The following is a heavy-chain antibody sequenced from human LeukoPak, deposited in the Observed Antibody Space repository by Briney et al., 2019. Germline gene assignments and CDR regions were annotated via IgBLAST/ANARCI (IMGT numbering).Heavy chain of an antibody. Sequence: GSLRLSCAASGFTFSSYAMHWVRQAPGKGLEWVAVISYDGSNKYYADSVKGRFTISRDNSKNTLYLQMNSLRAEDTAVYYCAREPGYCSGGSCYPVIYYYYGMDVWGKGTTVTVSS. CDR2: ISYDGSNK. J-gene: IGHJ6*04. CDR3: AREPGYCSGGSCYPVIYYYYGMDV. D-gene: IGHD2-15*01. CDR1: GFTFSSYA. V-gene: IGHV3-30*04.